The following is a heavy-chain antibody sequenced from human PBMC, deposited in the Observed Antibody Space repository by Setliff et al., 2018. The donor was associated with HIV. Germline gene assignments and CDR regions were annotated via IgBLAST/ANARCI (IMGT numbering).Heavy chain of an antibody. CDR3: ARGLQYYDSGSYSEDY. J-gene: IGHJ4*02. Sequence: SETLSLTCALYGGSFSGYYWSWIRQPPGKGLEWIGEINHSGSGNYNPSLTSRVTISLDTSKNQFSLKLNSVTAADTAVYYCARGLQYYDSGSYSEDYWGQGTLVTVSS. D-gene: IGHD3-10*01. CDR1: GGSFSGYY. CDR2: INHSGSG. V-gene: IGHV4-34*01.